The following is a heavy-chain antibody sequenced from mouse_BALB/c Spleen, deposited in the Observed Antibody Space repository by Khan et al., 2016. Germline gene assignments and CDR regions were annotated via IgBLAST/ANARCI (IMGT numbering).Heavy chain of an antibody. CDR1: GFSLTNSG. J-gene: IGHJ3*01. Sequence: VQLLETGPGLVAPSQSLSITCTVSGFSLTNSGVHWVRQPPGKGLDWLGVIWAGGSTDYNSALMSRLSITKDNSQNQVFVKMNSLQTDDTAMYYCARDDQDYDAWFASWGQGTLVTVSA. CDR3: ARDDQDYDAWFAS. V-gene: IGHV2-9*02. CDR2: IWAGGST. D-gene: IGHD2-4*01.